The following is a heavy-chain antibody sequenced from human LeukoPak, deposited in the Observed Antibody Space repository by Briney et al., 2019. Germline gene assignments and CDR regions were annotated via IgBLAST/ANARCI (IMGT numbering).Heavy chain of an antibody. Sequence: GGSLRLSCAASGFTFDDYAMHWVRQAPGKGLEWVSGISWNSGSIGYADSVKGRFTISRENSNNTLYLQMNSLRPEDTAVYYCARADYYTSGTYRYYFDYWGQGTLVTVSS. CDR3: ARADYYTSGTYRYYFDY. D-gene: IGHD3-10*01. CDR2: ISWNSGSI. V-gene: IGHV3-9*01. CDR1: GFTFDDYA. J-gene: IGHJ4*02.